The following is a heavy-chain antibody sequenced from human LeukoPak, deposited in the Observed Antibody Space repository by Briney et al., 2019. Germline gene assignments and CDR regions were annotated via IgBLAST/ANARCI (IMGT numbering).Heavy chain of an antibody. CDR3: ASDLGYCSRTSCYFDY. V-gene: IGHV1-69*05. D-gene: IGHD2-2*01. J-gene: IGHJ4*02. Sequence: SVKVSCKASGATFSTYAISWVRQAPGQGLEWMGGIIPTFYTANYAQKFQGRVTITTDESTNTAYMELSSLRSEDTAVYYCASDLGYCSRTSCYFDYWGQGTLVTVSS. CDR1: GATFSTYA. CDR2: IIPTFYTA.